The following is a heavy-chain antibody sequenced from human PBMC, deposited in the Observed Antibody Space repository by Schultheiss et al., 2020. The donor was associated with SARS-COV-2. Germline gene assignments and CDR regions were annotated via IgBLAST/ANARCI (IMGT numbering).Heavy chain of an antibody. CDR1: GGSISSGGYY. CDR3: ASIPGYSSSWYYREYFQH. CDR2: IYYSGST. D-gene: IGHD6-13*01. Sequence: SETLSLTCTVSGGSISSGGYYWSWIRQHPGKGLEWIGYIYYSGSTYYNPSLKSRVTISVDTSKNQFSLKLSSVTAADTAVYYCASIPGYSSSWYYREYFQHWGQGTLVTVSS. J-gene: IGHJ1*01. V-gene: IGHV4-31*03.